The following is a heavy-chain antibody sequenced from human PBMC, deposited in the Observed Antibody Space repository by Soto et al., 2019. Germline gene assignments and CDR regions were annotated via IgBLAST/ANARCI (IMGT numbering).Heavy chain of an antibody. Sequence: ASVKVSCKASGYTFTSYGISWVRQAPGQGLEWMGWISAYNGNTNYAQKLQGRVTMTTDTSTSTAYMELRSLRSDDTAVYYCASATMVRGVIDISKHWGQGTLVTVSS. CDR2: ISAYNGNT. V-gene: IGHV1-18*01. D-gene: IGHD3-10*01. J-gene: IGHJ1*01. CDR3: ASATMVRGVIDISKH. CDR1: GYTFTSYG.